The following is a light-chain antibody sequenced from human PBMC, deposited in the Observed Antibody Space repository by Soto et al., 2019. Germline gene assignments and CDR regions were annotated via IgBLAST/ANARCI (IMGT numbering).Light chain of an antibody. J-gene: IGKJ1*01. CDR1: QTISSW. CDR2: KAS. Sequence: DVTITLSLSTLSGQDGASVTNTCRASQTISSWLAWYQQKPGKAPKLLIYKASTLKSGVPSRFSGSGSGTDFTLTISSLEPEDFATYSCLQHYSYPWSSGQG. CDR3: LQHYSYPWS. V-gene: IGKV1-5*03.